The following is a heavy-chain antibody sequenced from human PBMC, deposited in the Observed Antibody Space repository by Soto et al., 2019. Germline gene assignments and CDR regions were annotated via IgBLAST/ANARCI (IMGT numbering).Heavy chain of an antibody. CDR1: GFTFSSYA. V-gene: IGHV3-23*01. CDR3: AKGRSSSSWYYYYGMDV. J-gene: IGHJ6*02. Sequence: PGGSLRLSCAASGFTFSSYAMSRVRQAPGKGLEWVSAISGSGGSTYYADSVKGRFTISRDNSKNTLYLQMNSLRAEDTAVYYCAKGRSSSSWYYYYGMDVWGQGTTVTVSS. D-gene: IGHD6-13*01. CDR2: ISGSGGST.